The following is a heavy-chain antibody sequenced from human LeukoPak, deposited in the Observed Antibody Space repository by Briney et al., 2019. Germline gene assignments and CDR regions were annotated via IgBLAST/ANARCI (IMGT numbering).Heavy chain of an antibody. CDR3: AREDTVAAAVDY. J-gene: IGHJ4*02. Sequence: ASGRVSCKASGYTFTSYDMHSGGQAPGQGLEWMGIINPSGGSTSYAQKFKGRVTMTRDTSTSTVYMELSSLRSEDTAVYYCAREDTVAAAVDYWGQGTLVTVSS. CDR2: INPSGGST. D-gene: IGHD6-13*01. V-gene: IGHV1-46*01. CDR1: GYTFTSYD.